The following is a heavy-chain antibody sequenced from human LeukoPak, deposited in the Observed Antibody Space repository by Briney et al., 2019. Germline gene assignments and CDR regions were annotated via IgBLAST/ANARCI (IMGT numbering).Heavy chain of an antibody. J-gene: IGHJ3*02. Sequence: PGGSLRLSCAASGFTFSSYAMHWVCQAPGKGLEYVSAISSNGGSTYYANSVKGRFTISRDNSKNTLYLQMGSLRAEDMAVYYCARTYVWGSYGAFDIWGQGTMVTVSS. D-gene: IGHD3-16*01. V-gene: IGHV3-64*01. CDR2: ISSNGGST. CDR1: GFTFSSYA. CDR3: ARTYVWGSYGAFDI.